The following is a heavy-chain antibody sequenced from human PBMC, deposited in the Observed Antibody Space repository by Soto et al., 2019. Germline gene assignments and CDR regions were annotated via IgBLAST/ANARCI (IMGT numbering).Heavy chain of an antibody. Sequence: KPSETLSLTCTVSGGSISSYYWSWIRQPPGRGLEWIGYIYYSGSTNYNPSLKSRVTISVDTSKNQFSLKLSSVTAADTAVYYCARVGYGSGSYYKGSAEVRPYYYYYGMDVWGQGTTVTVSS. CDR3: ARVGYGSGSYYKGSAEVRPYYYYYGMDV. CDR2: IYYSGST. D-gene: IGHD3-10*01. CDR1: GGSISSYY. J-gene: IGHJ6*02. V-gene: IGHV4-59*01.